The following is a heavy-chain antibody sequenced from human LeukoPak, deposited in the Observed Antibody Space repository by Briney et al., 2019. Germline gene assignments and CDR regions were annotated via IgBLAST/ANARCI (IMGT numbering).Heavy chain of an antibody. Sequence: GGSLRLSCAASGFTFSTYAMHWVRQAPGKGLEFVSAISTNGDITYYANSVKGRFTISRDDSRKTLYLQMGSLRSADMAVYYCVRDKAYGSTWYGDYYDYWGQGTLVTVSS. CDR2: ISTNGDIT. CDR3: VRDKAYGSTWYGDYYDY. J-gene: IGHJ4*02. D-gene: IGHD6-13*01. V-gene: IGHV3-64*01. CDR1: GFTFSTYA.